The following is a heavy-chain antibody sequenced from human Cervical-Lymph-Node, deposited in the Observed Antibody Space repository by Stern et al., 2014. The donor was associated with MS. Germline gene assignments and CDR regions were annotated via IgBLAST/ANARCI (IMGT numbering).Heavy chain of an antibody. V-gene: IGHV1-46*01. CDR3: ARDYIVVVQAANDPRNYYYYGMDV. CDR1: GYTFTNYY. Sequence: QDQLVQSGAEVTKPGASVKVSCKASGYTFTNYYMHWVRQAPGQGLEWMGIINPSGSDTTYAQKFQGRVTMTRDTSTSTVYMELSSLISEDTAVYYCARDYIVVVQAANDPRNYYYYGMDVWGQGTTVTVSS. J-gene: IGHJ6*02. CDR2: INPSGSDT. D-gene: IGHD2-2*01.